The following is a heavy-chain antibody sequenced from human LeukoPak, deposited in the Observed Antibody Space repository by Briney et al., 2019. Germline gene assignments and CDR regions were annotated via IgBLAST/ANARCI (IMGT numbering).Heavy chain of an antibody. D-gene: IGHD6-13*01. J-gene: IGHJ2*01. CDR2: ISSDGSTT. Sequence: GGSLRLSCAASGFTFSTYWMHWVRQAPGKGLVWVSRISSDGSTTSYADSMKGRFTISRDNAKNTLYLQMNSLRAEDTAVYYCVREVYSSSDWYFDRWGRGTLVTVSS. V-gene: IGHV3-74*01. CDR1: GFTFSTYW. CDR3: VREVYSSSDWYFDR.